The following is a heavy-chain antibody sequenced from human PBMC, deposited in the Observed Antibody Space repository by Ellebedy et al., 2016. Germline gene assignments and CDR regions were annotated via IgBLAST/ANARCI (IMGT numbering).Heavy chain of an antibody. V-gene: IGHV3-33*08. CDR3: ARDISLRDPGGFDF. CDR1: GFSFRSYG. J-gene: IGHJ4*02. CDR2: AWHDGSDE. Sequence: GGSLRLSCAASGFSFRSYGMHWVRQAPGKGLEWVAVAWHDGSDEDYAAFVKGRFTISRDNARDSLSLQMNSLRAEDTAVYYCARDISLRDPGGFDFWGQGTLVTVSS. D-gene: IGHD1-14*01.